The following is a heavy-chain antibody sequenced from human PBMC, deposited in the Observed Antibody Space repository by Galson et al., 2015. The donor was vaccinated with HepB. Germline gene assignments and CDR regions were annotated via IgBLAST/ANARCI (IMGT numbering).Heavy chain of an antibody. J-gene: IGHJ2*01. CDR1: GYSFTSYW. Sequence: QSGAEVKRPGESLKIACKGSGYSFTSYWIGWVRQMPGKGLEWMGIIYPGDSDTRYSPSFQGQVTISADKSISTAYLQWSSLKASDTATYYCARREYSYGNNWYFDLWGRGTLVTVSS. D-gene: IGHD5-18*01. V-gene: IGHV5-51*01. CDR3: ARREYSYGNNWYFDL. CDR2: IYPGDSDT.